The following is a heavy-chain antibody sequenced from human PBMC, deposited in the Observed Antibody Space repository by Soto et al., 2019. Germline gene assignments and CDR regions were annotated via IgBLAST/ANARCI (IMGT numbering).Heavy chain of an antibody. Sequence: LETPSETLSLTCTVSGGSITSYFWTWIRQPPGKGLEWIVYIYHRGNTNYNPTLKCRVTFSVDTSKNQFFLKLISVSASDTAVYYCARDKYYDITCTFDFWGQGTLVTVSS. J-gene: IGHJ4*02. CDR3: ARDKYYDITCTFDF. V-gene: IGHV4-59*01. D-gene: IGHD3-22*01. CDR2: IYHRGNT. CDR1: GGSITSYF.